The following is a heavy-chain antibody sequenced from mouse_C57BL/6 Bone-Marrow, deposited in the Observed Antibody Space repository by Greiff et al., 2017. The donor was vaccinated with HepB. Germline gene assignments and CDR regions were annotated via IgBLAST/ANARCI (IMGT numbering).Heavy chain of an antibody. Sequence: EVKLVESGTVLARPGASVKMSCKTSGYTFTSYWMHWVKQRPGQGLEWIGAIYPGNSDTSYNQKFKGKAKLTAVTSASTAYMELSSLTNEDSAVYYCTSITTVVATDAMDYWGQGTSVTVSS. CDR1: GYTFTSYW. J-gene: IGHJ4*01. D-gene: IGHD1-1*01. CDR2: IYPGNSDT. V-gene: IGHV1-5*01. CDR3: TSITTVVATDAMDY.